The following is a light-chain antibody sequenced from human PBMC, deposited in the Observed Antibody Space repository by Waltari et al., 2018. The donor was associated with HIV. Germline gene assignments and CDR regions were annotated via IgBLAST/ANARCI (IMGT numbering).Light chain of an antibody. CDR1: SSAVFTYNY. CDR2: EVS. CDR3: SSYTRSSTYV. Sequence: QSTLTQPVSVSGSPGQSTTIYCTGTSSAVFTYNYVSWYQQHPDRAHKLMIYEVSNRPSGVSNRFSGSKSGNTASLTISGLHAEDEADYYCSSYTRSSTYVFGTGTKVTVL. V-gene: IGLV2-14*01. J-gene: IGLJ1*01.